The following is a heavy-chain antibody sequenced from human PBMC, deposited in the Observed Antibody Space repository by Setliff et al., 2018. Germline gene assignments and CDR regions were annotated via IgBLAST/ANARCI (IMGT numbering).Heavy chain of an antibody. Sequence: ASVKVSCKASGYSFTGYYMHWVRQAPGQGLEWMGIIHTGGGSASYAQKFQGRVTMTSDTSTSTVYMELNIVTSDDTATYHCARGGMAAAGRKGVFEYWGQGTVVTVSS. CDR3: ARGGMAAAGRKGVFEY. CDR1: GYSFTGYY. V-gene: IGHV1-46*01. J-gene: IGHJ4*02. CDR2: IHTGGGSA. D-gene: IGHD6-13*01.